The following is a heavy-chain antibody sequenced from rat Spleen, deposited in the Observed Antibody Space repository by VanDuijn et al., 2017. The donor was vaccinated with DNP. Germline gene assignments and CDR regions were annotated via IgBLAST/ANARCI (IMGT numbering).Heavy chain of an antibody. CDR1: GFTFNNYW. J-gene: IGHJ3*01. D-gene: IGHD1-11*01. CDR2: ITSSGGST. CDR3: ARDREDHNWFAY. V-gene: IGHV5-31*01. Sequence: EVQLVESGGDLVQPGRSLKLSCVASGFTFNNYWMTWIRQVPGKGLEWVASITSSGGSTYYPDSVKGRFTISRDNAKNTLYLQMNSLRSEDTATYCCARDREDHNWFAYWGQGTLVTVSS.